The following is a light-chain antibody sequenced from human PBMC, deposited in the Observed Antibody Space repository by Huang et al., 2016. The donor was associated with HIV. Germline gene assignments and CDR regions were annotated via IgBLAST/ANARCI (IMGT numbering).Light chain of an antibody. CDR2: DAS. CDR1: QSIGRS. Sequence: EIVLTQSPATLSVSPGQRATLSCRASQSIGRSLAWYQQRPGRAPRLLIYDASNRATGIPARVSGRGSGTDFTLTISSLEPEDFAVYYCQQRSNWLPYTFGQGTKLEIK. V-gene: IGKV3-11*01. CDR3: QQRSNWLPYT. J-gene: IGKJ2*01.